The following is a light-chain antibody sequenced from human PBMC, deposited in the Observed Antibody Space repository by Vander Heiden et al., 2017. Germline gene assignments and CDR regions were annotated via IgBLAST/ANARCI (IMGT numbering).Light chain of an antibody. Sequence: QSVLTQPPSASGTPGQRVTISCSGSSSNIVSNYVYWYQQLPATAPKLLIVCKNQRPSGVPDRLSCATSCASAYPVTSSRRSEDDADEYWSESADSMSGHVVFGGGTKLTVL. CDR2: CKN. J-gene: IGLJ2*01. V-gene: IGLV1-47*02. CDR1: SSNIVSNY. CDR3: SESADSMSGHVV.